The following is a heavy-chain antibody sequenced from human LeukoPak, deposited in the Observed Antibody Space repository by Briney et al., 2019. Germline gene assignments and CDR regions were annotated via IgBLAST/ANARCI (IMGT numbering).Heavy chain of an antibody. D-gene: IGHD1-14*01. V-gene: IGHV3-48*01. Sequence: PGGSLRLSCAASGFTFSSYSMNWVRQAPGTGLEWVSYISSSSSAIYYADSVKGRFTISRDNAKNSLYLQMNSLRAEDTAVYYCARVLNWNHDLFNYWGQGTLVTVSS. CDR1: GFTFSSYS. J-gene: IGHJ4*02. CDR2: ISSSSSAI. CDR3: ARVLNWNHDLFNY.